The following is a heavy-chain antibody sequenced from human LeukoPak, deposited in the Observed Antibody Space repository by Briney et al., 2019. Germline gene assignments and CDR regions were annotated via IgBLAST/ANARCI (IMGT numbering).Heavy chain of an antibody. CDR3: ARGERIFGVVGDMDV. J-gene: IGHJ6*03. D-gene: IGHD3-3*01. V-gene: IGHV7-4-1*02. CDR2: INTNTGNP. CDR1: GYTFTSYA. Sequence: ASVKVSCKASGYTFTSYAMNWVRQAPGQGLEWMGWINTNTGNPTYAQGFTGRFVFSLDTSVSTAYLQISSLKAEDTAVYYRARGERIFGVVGDMDVWGKGTTVTVSS.